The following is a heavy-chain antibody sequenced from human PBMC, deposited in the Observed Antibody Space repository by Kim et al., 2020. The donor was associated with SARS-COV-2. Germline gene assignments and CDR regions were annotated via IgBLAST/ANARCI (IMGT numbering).Heavy chain of an antibody. CDR3: TTALDSSGWYGHYYYYGMDV. J-gene: IGHJ6*02. CDR1: GFTFSNAW. V-gene: IGHV3-15*01. Sequence: GGSLRLSCAASGFTFSNAWMSWVRQAPGKGLEWVGRIKSKTDGGTTDYAAPVKGRFTISRDDSKNTLYLQMNSLKTEDTAVYYCTTALDSSGWYGHYYYYGMDVWGQGTTVTVSS. CDR2: IKSKTDGGTT. D-gene: IGHD6-19*01.